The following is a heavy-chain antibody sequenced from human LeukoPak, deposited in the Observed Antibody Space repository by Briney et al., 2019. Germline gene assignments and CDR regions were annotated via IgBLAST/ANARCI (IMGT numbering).Heavy chain of an antibody. CDR2: INAGNGNT. Sequence: ASVKVSCKASGYTFTSYAMHWVRQAPGQRLEWMGWINAGNGNTKYSQKFQGRVTITRDTSASTAYMELSSLRSEDTAVYYCARDGGYCSSTSCYYFDSWGQGTLVTVSS. J-gene: IGHJ4*02. V-gene: IGHV1-3*01. D-gene: IGHD2-2*01. CDR3: ARDGGYCSSTSCYYFDS. CDR1: GYTFTSYA.